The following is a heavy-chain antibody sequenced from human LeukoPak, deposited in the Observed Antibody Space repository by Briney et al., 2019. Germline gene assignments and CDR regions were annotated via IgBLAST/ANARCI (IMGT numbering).Heavy chain of an antibody. Sequence: ASVKVSCKASGGTFSSYAISWVRQAPGQGLEWMGGIIPIFGTANYAQKFQGRVTITADESTSTVYMELSSLRSEDTAVYYCARGDTRHESGYYGMDVWGQGTTVTVSS. CDR3: ARGDTRHESGYYGMDV. V-gene: IGHV1-69*01. D-gene: IGHD5-18*01. CDR1: GGTFSSYA. J-gene: IGHJ6*02. CDR2: IIPIFGTA.